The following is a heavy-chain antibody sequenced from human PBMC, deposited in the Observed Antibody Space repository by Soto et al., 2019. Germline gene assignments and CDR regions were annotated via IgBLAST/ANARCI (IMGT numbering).Heavy chain of an antibody. V-gene: IGHV4-34*01. J-gene: IGHJ3*02. D-gene: IGHD1-1*01. CDR2: MSHSGGT. Sequence: QVQLQQWGAGLLKPSETLSLTCAVYGGFVSSGSYYWSWIRQPPGKGLEWIGEMSHSGGTHFNPSLKSRVSRSVATSTNQFSLKMSAVTAADTALYYCARVERGTATTVVGAFDIWGPGRMVTVSS. CDR3: ARVERGTATTVVGAFDI. CDR1: GGFVSSGSYY.